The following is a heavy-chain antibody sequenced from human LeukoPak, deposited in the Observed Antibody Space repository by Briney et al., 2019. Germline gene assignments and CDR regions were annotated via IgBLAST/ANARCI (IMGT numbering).Heavy chain of an antibody. Sequence: GGSLRLSCAASGFPFNIYGMSWVRQAPGKGLEWGSSVGGGKDIHYAESVKGRFTGSRDDAKSTVYLQMNSLRVEDTAIYFCAKDATPGNSIWDHFDSWGQGTPVTVSS. J-gene: IGHJ4*02. D-gene: IGHD1-7*01. CDR3: AKDATPGNSIWDHFDS. CDR2: VGGGKDI. V-gene: IGHV3-23*01. CDR1: GFPFNIYG.